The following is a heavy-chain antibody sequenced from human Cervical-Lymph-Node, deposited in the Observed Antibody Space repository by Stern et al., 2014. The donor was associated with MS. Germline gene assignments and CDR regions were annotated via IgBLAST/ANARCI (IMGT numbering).Heavy chain of an antibody. CDR2: INGDGTVS. Sequence: EVQLLESGGGIVPPGGSLMISCVASGFNFRTYWMHWVRQGPGKGLEWVSRINGDGTVSTYADSVRGRFTISRNNANNTMSLQLDNLRVEDTAIYYCASAYRASWGQGTLVTVST. D-gene: IGHD1-1*01. CDR1: GFNFRTYW. V-gene: IGHV3-74*02. CDR3: ASAYRAS. J-gene: IGHJ4*02.